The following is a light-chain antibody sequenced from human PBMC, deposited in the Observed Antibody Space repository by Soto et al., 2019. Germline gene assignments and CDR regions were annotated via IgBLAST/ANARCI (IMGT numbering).Light chain of an antibody. CDR2: DAS. Sequence: IVLTQSPATLSLSPGERATLSCRASQSVTRSLAWYQQKPGQAPRLLIYDASNRATGIPARFSGSGSETDFALIISSLEPEDFAVYYCQQRSTPITFGQGTRLEIK. CDR1: QSVTRS. V-gene: IGKV3-11*01. J-gene: IGKJ5*01. CDR3: QQRSTPIT.